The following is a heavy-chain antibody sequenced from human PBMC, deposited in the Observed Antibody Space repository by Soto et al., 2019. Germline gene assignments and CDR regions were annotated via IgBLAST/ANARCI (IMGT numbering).Heavy chain of an antibody. D-gene: IGHD3-22*01. CDR1: GYSIISGYY. Sequence: SETLSLTCAVSGYSIISGYYWGWIRQPPGKGLEWIGRIYHSGSTYYNPSLKSRVIISVDTSKNQFSLELSSVTAADTAVYYCARSYNYYDSRGYVFALWGQGTMVTVSS. CDR2: IYHSGST. CDR3: ARSYNYYDSRGYVFAL. V-gene: IGHV4-38-2*01. J-gene: IGHJ3*01.